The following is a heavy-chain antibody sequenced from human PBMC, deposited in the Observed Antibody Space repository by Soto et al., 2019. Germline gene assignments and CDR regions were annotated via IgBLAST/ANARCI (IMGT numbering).Heavy chain of an antibody. CDR3: ARHLWFGESDAFDI. CDR2: ISAYNGNT. D-gene: IGHD3-10*01. CDR1: GYTFTSYG. Sequence: GASVKVSCKASGYTFTSYGISWVRQAPGQGLEWMGWISAYNGNTNYAQKLQGRVTMTTDTSTSTAYMEPRSLRSDDTAVYYCARHLWFGESDAFDIWGQGTMVTVSS. V-gene: IGHV1-18*01. J-gene: IGHJ3*02.